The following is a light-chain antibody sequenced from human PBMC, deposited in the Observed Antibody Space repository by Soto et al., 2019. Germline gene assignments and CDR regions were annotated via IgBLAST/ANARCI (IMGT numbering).Light chain of an antibody. Sequence: DIQMTQSPSSLSASVGDRVTITCRASQNINSYLNWYQQKVGKAPKLLINAASTLQSGVPLRCRGSGSGTDFTLIISSLQPEDFATYYWQESYNHHTFGGGTKVEIK. V-gene: IGKV1-39*01. CDR2: AAS. CDR3: QESYNHHT. CDR1: QNINSY. J-gene: IGKJ4*01.